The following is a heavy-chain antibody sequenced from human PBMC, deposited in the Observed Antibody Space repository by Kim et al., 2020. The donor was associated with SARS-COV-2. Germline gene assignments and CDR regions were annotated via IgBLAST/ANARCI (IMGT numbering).Heavy chain of an antibody. CDR2: ISYSGVT. V-gene: IGHV4-39*01. J-gene: IGHJ4*02. CDR3: SRSTGTDIDY. CDR1: GGSVTTSSYY. Sequence: SETLSLTCTVSGGSVTTSSYYWGWIRQPPGKGLEGMGSISYSGVTYYNPFLKSRVSISVDTWSNQFSLRVNSVTAADTAVYYCSRSTGTDIDYWGQGILVTVSS. D-gene: IGHD1-1*01.